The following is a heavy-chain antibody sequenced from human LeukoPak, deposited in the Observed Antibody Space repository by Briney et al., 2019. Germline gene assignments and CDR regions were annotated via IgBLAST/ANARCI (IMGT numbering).Heavy chain of an antibody. CDR2: IYYSGST. CDR1: GGAISRYY. J-gene: IGHJ6*03. Sequence: SETLSLTCSVSGGAISRYYWSWIRQPPGKGLEWIGYIYYSGSTNYNPSLKSRVTISVDTSKNQFSLKLSSVTAADTALYYCASGAYSHYYMDVWGKGTTVTISS. CDR3: ASGAYSHYYMDV. V-gene: IGHV4-59*01. D-gene: IGHD6-13*01.